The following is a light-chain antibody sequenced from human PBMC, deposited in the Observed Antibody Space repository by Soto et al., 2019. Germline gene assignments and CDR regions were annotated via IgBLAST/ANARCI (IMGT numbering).Light chain of an antibody. CDR3: QQYHDWPIT. V-gene: IGKV3-20*01. CDR1: QTVRNNY. J-gene: IGKJ5*01. Sequence: EFVLTQSPGTLSLSPGERATLTCRASQTVRNNYLAWYQQKPGQAPRLLIYDASSRATGIPDRFSGGGSGTDFTLTISSLQSEDFAVYHCQQYHDWPITFGQGTRLEIK. CDR2: DAS.